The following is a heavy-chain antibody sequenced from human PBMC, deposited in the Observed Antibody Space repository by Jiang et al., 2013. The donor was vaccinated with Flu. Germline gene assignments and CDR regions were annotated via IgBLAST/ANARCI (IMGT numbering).Heavy chain of an antibody. Sequence: LVQPGGSLRLSCAASGFTFSSYAMNWVRQAPGKGLEWVSGISGSGDSAYYADSVKGRFTISRDNSKNTLYLQMNSLRAEDLAVYYCVTPAYSGGWGFDYWGQGTLVTVSS. CDR3: VTPAYSGGWGFDY. CDR2: ISGSGDSA. D-gene: IGHD6-19*01. CDR1: GFTFSSYA. V-gene: IGHV3-23*01. J-gene: IGHJ4*02.